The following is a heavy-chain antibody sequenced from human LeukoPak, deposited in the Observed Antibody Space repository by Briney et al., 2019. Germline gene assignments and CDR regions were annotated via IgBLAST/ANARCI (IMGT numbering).Heavy chain of an antibody. CDR2: ISSSSSTI. J-gene: IGHJ4*02. Sequence: GGSLRLSCAASGFTFSSYSMNWVRQAPGKGLEWVSYISSSSSTIYYADSVKGRVTIYRDNHKNSLYLQMNSLRDEDTAVYYCAREAGPILRSPADYWGQGTLVTVSS. CDR3: AREAGPILRSPADY. D-gene: IGHD2-21*01. V-gene: IGHV3-48*02. CDR1: GFTFSSYS.